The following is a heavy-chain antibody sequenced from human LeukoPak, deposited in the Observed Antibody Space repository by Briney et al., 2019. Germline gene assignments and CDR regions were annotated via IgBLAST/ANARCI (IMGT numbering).Heavy chain of an antibody. V-gene: IGHV4-38-2*01. Sequence: SETLSLTCAVSGYSLSSSYYWGWIRQPPGKGLEWIGSMYYSGSTYYSPSLRSRVTISGDTSKSQFSLKLGSVTAADTAVYYSARYYYYSSGYYYLDYWGQGTLVTVSS. D-gene: IGHD3-22*01. CDR3: ARYYYYSSGYYYLDY. CDR2: MYYSGST. CDR1: GYSLSSSYY. J-gene: IGHJ4*02.